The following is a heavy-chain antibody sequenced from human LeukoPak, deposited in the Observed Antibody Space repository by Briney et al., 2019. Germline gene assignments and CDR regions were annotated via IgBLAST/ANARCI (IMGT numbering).Heavy chain of an antibody. V-gene: IGHV4-4*02. CDR2: MYLSGTT. J-gene: IGHJ4*02. CDR3: AGLVGRYSSGLYYYYFDY. Sequence: SGTLSLTCTVSGDSINSLDLWSWVRQPPGKGLEWIGEMYLSGTTHSNPPVKSRVTISIDKSKNQFFLNLSSVTAADTAVYYCAGLVGRYSSGLYYYYFDYWGQGTLVTVSS. D-gene: IGHD3-22*01. CDR1: GDSINSLDL.